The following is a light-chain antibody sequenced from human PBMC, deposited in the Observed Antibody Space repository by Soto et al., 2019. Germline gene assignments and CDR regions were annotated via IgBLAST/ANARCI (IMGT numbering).Light chain of an antibody. Sequence: EIVMTQSPATLSVSPGERATLSCRASQSVSSTLAWYQQKPGQAPMLLIYGASTRATGIPARFSGSGSGTEFTLTISSLQSEDFAVYYCQQYNNWPPWTSGQGTKVEIK. CDR1: QSVSST. V-gene: IGKV3-15*01. CDR2: GAS. J-gene: IGKJ1*01. CDR3: QQYNNWPPWT.